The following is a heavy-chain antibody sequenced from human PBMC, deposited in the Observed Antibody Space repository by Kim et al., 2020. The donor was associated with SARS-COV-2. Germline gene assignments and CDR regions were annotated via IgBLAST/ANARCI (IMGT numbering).Heavy chain of an antibody. CDR3: ARGRQKTLLPRGEYQLPGSYYYGMDV. CDR2: INHSGST. V-gene: IGHV4-34*01. D-gene: IGHD2-2*01. Sequence: SETLSLTCAVYGGSFSGYYWSWIRQPPGKGLEWIGEINHSGSTNYNPSLKSRVTISVDTSKNQFSLKLSSVTAADTAVYYCARGRQKTLLPRGEYQLPGSYYYGMDVWGQGTTVTVSS. CDR1: GGSFSGYY. J-gene: IGHJ6*02.